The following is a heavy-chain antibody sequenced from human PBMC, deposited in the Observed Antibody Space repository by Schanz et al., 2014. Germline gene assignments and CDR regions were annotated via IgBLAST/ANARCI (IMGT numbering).Heavy chain of an antibody. V-gene: IGHV3-33*03. CDR3: VKDPDKYNWNDVEGMDV. CDR2: IWYDGSNK. D-gene: IGHD1-1*01. J-gene: IGHJ6*01. CDR1: GFTFSSYG. Sequence: QVQLVESGGGVVQPGGSLRLSCAASGFTFSSYGMHWVRQAPGKGLEWVAIIWYDGSNKYYADSVKGRFTISRDNAKNTLYLQMKSLRVEDTAVYYCVKDPDKYNWNDVEGMDVWGPGTTVTVSS.